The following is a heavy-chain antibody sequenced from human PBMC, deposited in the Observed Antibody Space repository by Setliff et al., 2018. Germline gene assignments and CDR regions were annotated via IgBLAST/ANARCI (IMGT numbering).Heavy chain of an antibody. CDR3: ARLSPYNTGPPFDY. Sequence: PSETLSLTCSVSGDSIFDNYWSWIRQSPGRGLEWIAYISYTGRTNYNPSLKSRVTISLDTSKNHFSLNLRSVTAADTAVYYCARLSPYNTGPPFDYWGQGTLVTVSS. J-gene: IGHJ4*02. CDR1: GDSIFDNY. D-gene: IGHD2-8*02. CDR2: ISYTGRT. V-gene: IGHV4-59*08.